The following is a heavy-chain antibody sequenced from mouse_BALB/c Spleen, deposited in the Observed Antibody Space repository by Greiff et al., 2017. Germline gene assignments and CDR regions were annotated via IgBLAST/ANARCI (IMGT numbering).Heavy chain of an antibody. D-gene: IGHD1-1*01. CDR2: IYPGDGDT. J-gene: IGHJ3*01. CDR3: ARLPDYYSSSSWFAY. Sequence: QVQLQQSGAELVRPGSSVKISCKASGYAFSSYWMNWVKQRPGQGLEWIGQIYPGDGDTNYNGKFKGKATLTADKSSSTAYMQLSSLTSEDSAVYFCARLPDYYSSSSWFAYWGQGTLVTVSA. V-gene: IGHV1-80*01. CDR1: GYAFSSYW.